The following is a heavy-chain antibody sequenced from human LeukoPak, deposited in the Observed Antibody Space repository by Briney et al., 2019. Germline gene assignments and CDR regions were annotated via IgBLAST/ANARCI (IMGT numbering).Heavy chain of an antibody. D-gene: IGHD6-13*01. Sequence: GESLKISCKGSGYSFTNYWIGWVRQMPGKGLEWMGIIYPGDSDSRNSPSFQAQVSISAGKSINTAYLQWSSLKASDTAMYYCARLSVIAADGTHYFDYWGQGTLVTVSS. V-gene: IGHV5-51*01. CDR3: ARLSVIAADGTHYFDY. CDR1: GYSFTNYW. J-gene: IGHJ4*02. CDR2: IYPGDSDS.